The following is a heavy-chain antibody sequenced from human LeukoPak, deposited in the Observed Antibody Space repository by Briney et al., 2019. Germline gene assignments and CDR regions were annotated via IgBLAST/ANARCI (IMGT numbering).Heavy chain of an antibody. J-gene: IGHJ1*01. CDR3: ARGSGWYPH. V-gene: IGHV4-59*02. Sequence: SETLSLTCSVSGGSVGSNYWSWVRQPPGKGLEWIGYISYSADTKYNPSLKSRLSMSVDTSKNQCSLMLTSVTAADTAVYYCARGSGWYPHWGQGTLVTVSS. CDR1: GGSVGSNY. CDR2: ISYSADT. D-gene: IGHD6-19*01.